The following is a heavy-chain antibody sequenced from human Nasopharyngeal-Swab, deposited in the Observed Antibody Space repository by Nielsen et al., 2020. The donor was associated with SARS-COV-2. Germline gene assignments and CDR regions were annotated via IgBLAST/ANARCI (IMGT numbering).Heavy chain of an antibody. CDR3: ARAYSEVYATPGDFDY. Sequence: GESLKISCAASGFTFSDYYMSWIRQAPGKGLEWVSYISSSGSTIYYADSVKGRFTISRDNAKNSLYLQMNSLRAEDTAVYYCARAYSEVYATPGDFDYWGQGTLVTVSS. CDR2: ISSSGSTI. CDR1: GFTFSDYY. D-gene: IGHD2-8*01. V-gene: IGHV3-11*01. J-gene: IGHJ4*02.